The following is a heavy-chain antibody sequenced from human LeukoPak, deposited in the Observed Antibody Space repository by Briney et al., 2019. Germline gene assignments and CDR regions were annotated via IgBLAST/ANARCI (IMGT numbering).Heavy chain of an antibody. V-gene: IGHV3-48*02. J-gene: IGHJ4*02. D-gene: IGHD3-10*01. CDR2: ISNRISTI. CDR3: ARDLDYYGSGNDY. Sequence: GGSLRLSCAASGFTFSRYSMNWVRQAPGKGLEWVSYISNRISTIYYADSVKGRFTISRDNAKNSLYLQMNSLRDEDTAVYYCARDLDYYGSGNDYWGQGTLVAVSS. CDR1: GFTFSRYS.